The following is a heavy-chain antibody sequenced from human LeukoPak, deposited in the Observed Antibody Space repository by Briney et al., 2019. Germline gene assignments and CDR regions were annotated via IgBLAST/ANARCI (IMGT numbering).Heavy chain of an antibody. D-gene: IGHD3-10*01. CDR3: ARHRGMVRGKIITGFDP. CDR2: INHSGST. Sequence: RSETLSLTYAVYGGSFSGYYWSWSRQPPGKGLEWIGEINHSGSTNYNPSLKSRVTISVDTSKNQFSLKLSSVTAADTAVYYCARHRGMVRGKIITGFDPWGQGILVTVSS. V-gene: IGHV4-34*01. CDR1: GGSFSGYY. J-gene: IGHJ5*02.